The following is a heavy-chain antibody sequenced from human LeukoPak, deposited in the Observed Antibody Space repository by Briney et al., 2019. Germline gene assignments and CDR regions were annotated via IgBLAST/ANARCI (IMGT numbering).Heavy chain of an antibody. Sequence: ASVKVSCKASAYTFTSYGISWVRQAPGQGLEWMGWISAYNGNTNYAQKLQGRVTMTTATSTSTAYMELRSLRSDDTAVYYCARSGRRGRWFAASYYFDYWGQGTLVTVSS. CDR3: ARSGRRGRWFAASYYFDY. CDR1: AYTFTSYG. J-gene: IGHJ4*02. CDR2: ISAYNGNT. V-gene: IGHV1-18*01. D-gene: IGHD3-10*01.